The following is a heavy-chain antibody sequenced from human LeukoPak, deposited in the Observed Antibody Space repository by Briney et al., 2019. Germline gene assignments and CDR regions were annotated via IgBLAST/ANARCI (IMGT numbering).Heavy chain of an antibody. J-gene: IGHJ4*02. CDR3: ARDSGSYYSDY. V-gene: IGHV4-38-2*02. CDR2: IYHSGST. D-gene: IGHD1-26*01. Sequence: SETLSLTCTVSGYSISSGYYWGWIRQPPGKGLEWIGSIYHSGSTYYNPSLKSRVTISVDTSKNQFSLKLSSVTAADTAVYYCARDSGSYYSDYWGQGTLVTVSS. CDR1: GYSISSGYY.